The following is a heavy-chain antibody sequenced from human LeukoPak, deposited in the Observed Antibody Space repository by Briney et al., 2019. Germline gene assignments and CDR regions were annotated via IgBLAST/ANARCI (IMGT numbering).Heavy chain of an antibody. CDR2: TSYDGSNK. CDR3: ARSPDYGDPYWYFDL. CDR1: GFTFSSYA. D-gene: IGHD4-17*01. Sequence: GGSLRLSCAASGFTFSSYAMHWVRQAPGKGLEWVAVTSYDGSNKYYADSVKGRFTISRDKSKNTVYLQLNSLRAEDTAVYYCARSPDYGDPYWYFDLWGRGTLVTVSS. V-gene: IGHV3-30*14. J-gene: IGHJ2*01.